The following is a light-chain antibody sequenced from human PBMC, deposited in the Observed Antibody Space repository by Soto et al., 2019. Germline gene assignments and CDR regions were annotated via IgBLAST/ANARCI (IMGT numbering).Light chain of an antibody. J-gene: IGKJ3*01. CDR2: KAS. CDR1: QSISSW. Sequence: DIQMTQSPSTLSASVGDRVTISCRASQSISSWLAWYQQKPGKAPKLLIYKASSLESGVPSRFSGSGSGTEFTLTISSLQPDDFATYYCQQPRRFTFGPGTKVDIK. V-gene: IGKV1-5*03. CDR3: QQPRRFT.